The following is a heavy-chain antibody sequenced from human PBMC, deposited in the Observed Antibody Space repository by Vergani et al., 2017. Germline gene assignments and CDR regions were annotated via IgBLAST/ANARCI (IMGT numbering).Heavy chain of an antibody. CDR1: GYSFTSYW. V-gene: IGHV5-10-1*03. CDR3: GRVGWSYYDSSGYYYAPGGWFDP. CDR2: IDPSDSYT. J-gene: IGHJ5*02. Sequence: EVQLVQSGAEVKKPGESLRISCKGSGYSFTSYWISWVRQMPGKGLEWMGRIDPSDSYTNYSPSFQGHVTISADKSISTAYLQWSSLKASDTAMYYCGRVGWSYYDSSGYYYAPGGWFDPWGQGTLVTVSS. D-gene: IGHD3-22*01.